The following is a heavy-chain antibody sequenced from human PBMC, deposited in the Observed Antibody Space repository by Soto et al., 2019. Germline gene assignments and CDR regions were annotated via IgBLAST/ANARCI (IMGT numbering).Heavy chain of an antibody. D-gene: IGHD3-9*01. CDR2: IWYDGSNK. CDR1: GFTFSSYG. Sequence: QVQLVESGGGVVQPGRSLRLSCAASGFTFSSYGMHWVRQAPGKGLEWVAVIWYDGSNKYYADSVKGRFTISRDNSKNTLYLQMNSLRAEDTAVYYCARDVLRYFDWLLGHPSYYYGMDVWGQGTTVTVSS. V-gene: IGHV3-33*01. J-gene: IGHJ6*02. CDR3: ARDVLRYFDWLLGHPSYYYGMDV.